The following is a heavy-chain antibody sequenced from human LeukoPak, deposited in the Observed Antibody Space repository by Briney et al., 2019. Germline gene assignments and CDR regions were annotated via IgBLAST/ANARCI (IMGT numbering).Heavy chain of an antibody. D-gene: IGHD4-11*01. CDR1: GYSISSGYY. J-gene: IGHJ4*02. Sequence: SETLSLTCTVSGYSISSGYYWGWIRQPPGKGLEWIGSICHSGSTYYNPSLKSRVTMSVDTSKNQFSLKLSSVTAADTAVYYCARRDYSNGGFDYWGQGTLVTVSS. CDR2: ICHSGST. CDR3: ARRDYSNGGFDY. V-gene: IGHV4-38-2*02.